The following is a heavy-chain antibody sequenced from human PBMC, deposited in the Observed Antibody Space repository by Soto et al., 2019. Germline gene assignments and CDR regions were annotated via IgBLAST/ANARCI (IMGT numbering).Heavy chain of an antibody. V-gene: IGHV3-23*01. CDR1: GFTFSSHA. D-gene: IGHD3-3*01. J-gene: IGHJ5*02. CDR2: ISGSGGST. Sequence: GGSLRLSCAASGFTFSSHAMSWVRQAPGKGLEWVSAISGSGGSTYYADSVKGRFTISRDNSKNTLYLQMNSLRAEDTAVYYCAKGPLVLRFLEWSRANWFDPWGQGTLVTVSS. CDR3: AKGPLVLRFLEWSRANWFDP.